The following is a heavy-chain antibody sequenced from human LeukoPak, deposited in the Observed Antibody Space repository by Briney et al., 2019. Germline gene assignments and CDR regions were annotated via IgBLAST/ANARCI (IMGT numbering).Heavy chain of an antibody. D-gene: IGHD6-13*01. CDR3: ARLRSSSWYYYYYGMDV. J-gene: IGHJ6*02. Sequence: TASETLSLTCTVPGGSISSYYWSWIRQPPGKGLEWIGYIYYSGSTNYNPSLKSRVTISVDTSKNQFSLKLSSVTAADTAVYYCARLRSSSWYYYYYGMDVWGQGTTVTVSS. CDR2: IYYSGST. CDR1: GGSISSYY. V-gene: IGHV4-59*08.